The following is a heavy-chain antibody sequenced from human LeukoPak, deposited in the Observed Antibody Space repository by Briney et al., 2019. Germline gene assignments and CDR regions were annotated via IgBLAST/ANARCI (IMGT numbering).Heavy chain of an antibody. D-gene: IGHD6-13*01. Sequence: SETPSLTCAVYGGSFSGYYWSWIRQPPGKGLEWIGEINHSGSTNYNPSLKSRVTISVDTSKNQFSLKLSSVTAADTAVYYCARGLSSWYLSYYFDYWGQGTLVTVSS. V-gene: IGHV4-34*01. CDR3: ARGLSSWYLSYYFDY. CDR1: GGSFSGYY. CDR2: INHSGST. J-gene: IGHJ4*02.